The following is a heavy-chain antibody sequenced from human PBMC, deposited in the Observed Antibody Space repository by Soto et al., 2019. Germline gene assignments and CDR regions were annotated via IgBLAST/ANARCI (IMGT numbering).Heavy chain of an antibody. D-gene: IGHD3-22*01. CDR1: GDSVSSNSAA. CDR3: ARLAYYSDRSGYREGVFDF. J-gene: IGHJ3*01. V-gene: IGHV6-1*01. Sequence: QTLSLTCAISGDSVSSNSAAWNWIRQSPTRGLDWLGRTSYRSKWYYDYALSVKSRISINPATSKNQFSLQLNSVTPDDTAVYYCARLAYYSDRSGYREGVFDFWGQGTMVTVSS. CDR2: TSYRSKWYY.